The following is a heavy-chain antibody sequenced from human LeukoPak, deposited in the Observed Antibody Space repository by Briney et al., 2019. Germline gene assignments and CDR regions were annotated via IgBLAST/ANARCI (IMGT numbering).Heavy chain of an antibody. CDR2: IYHSGST. D-gene: IGHD6-13*01. J-gene: IGHJ4*02. CDR3: ARGATTAGLRFDF. CDR1: GYSISSGYY. V-gene: IGHV4-38-2*02. Sequence: SETLSLTCTVSGYSISSGYYWGWIRQPPGKGLEWIGSIYHSGSTYYNPSLKSRVTISVDTSKNQFSLKLSSVTAADTAVYYCARGATTAGLRFDFWGQGTLVTVSS.